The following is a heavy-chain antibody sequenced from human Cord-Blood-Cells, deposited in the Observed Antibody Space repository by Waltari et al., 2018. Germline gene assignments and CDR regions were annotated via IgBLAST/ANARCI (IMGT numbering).Heavy chain of an antibody. V-gene: IGHV1-69*01. J-gene: IGHJ4*02. D-gene: IGHD5-12*01. Sequence: QVQLVQSGAEVKKPGSSVKVSCKASGGTFSSYANSLVRQAPGQGLEWMGGIIPIFGTANYAQKFQGRVTITADESTSTAYMELSSLRSEDTAVYYCAREGYSGYDPYYFDYWGQGTLVTVSS. CDR1: GGTFSSYA. CDR3: AREGYSGYDPYYFDY. CDR2: IIPIFGTA.